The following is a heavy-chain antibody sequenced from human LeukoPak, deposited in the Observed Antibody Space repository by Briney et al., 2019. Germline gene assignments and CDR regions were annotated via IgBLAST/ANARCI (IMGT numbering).Heavy chain of an antibody. CDR3: ANLGTMSSDY. CDR2: ISYDGSNK. CDR1: GFTFSSYG. D-gene: IGHD3-10*02. Sequence: PGRSLRLSCAASGFTFSSYGMHWVRQAPGKGLEWVAVISYDGSNKYYADSVKGRFTISRDNSKNTLYLQMNSLRAEDTAVYYCANLGTMSSDYWGQGTLVTVSP. J-gene: IGHJ4*02. V-gene: IGHV3-30*18.